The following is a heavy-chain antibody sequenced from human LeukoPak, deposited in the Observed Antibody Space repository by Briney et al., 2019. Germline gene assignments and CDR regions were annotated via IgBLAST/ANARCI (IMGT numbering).Heavy chain of an antibody. CDR2: IRYDGSNK. J-gene: IGHJ3*02. Sequence: PGGSLRLSCAASGFTFSSYSMNWVRQAPGKGLEWVAFIRYDGSNKYYADSVKGRFTISRDNSKNTLYLQMNSLRAEDTAVYYCAKPGTTGMTLAFDIWGQGTMVTVSS. CDR3: AKPGTTGMTLAFDI. D-gene: IGHD1-1*01. CDR1: GFTFSSYS. V-gene: IGHV3-30*02.